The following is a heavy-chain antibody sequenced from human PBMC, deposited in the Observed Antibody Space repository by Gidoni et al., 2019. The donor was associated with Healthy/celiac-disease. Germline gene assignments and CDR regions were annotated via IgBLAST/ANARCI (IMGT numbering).Heavy chain of an antibody. CDR2: IIPILCIA. J-gene: IGHJ4*01. Sequence: QVQLGQSGAEGKKPESSGQVSRKASGGTFSSYAISRVRKAPGQGLEWIGRIIPILCIANYAQKFQGRVTITADKATSTAYMELSSLRSEDTAVYYCARDAPSQSNYYDSSGYWGDYFDYWGHGTLVTVSS. CDR1: GGTFSSYA. CDR3: ARDAPSQSNYYDSSGYWGDYFDY. V-gene: IGHV1-69*09. D-gene: IGHD3-22*01.